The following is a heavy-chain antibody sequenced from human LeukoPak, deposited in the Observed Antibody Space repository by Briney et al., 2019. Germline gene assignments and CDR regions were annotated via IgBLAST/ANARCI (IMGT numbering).Heavy chain of an antibody. D-gene: IGHD6-6*01. Sequence: SETLSLTCTVSGGSISSYYWSWIRQPPGKGLEWIGYIYYSGSTNYNPSLKSRVTISVDTSKNQFSLKLSSVTAADTAVYYCARVRSSSNYYYYYMDVWGKGTPVTGSS. CDR2: IYYSGST. CDR1: GGSISSYY. J-gene: IGHJ6*03. V-gene: IGHV4-59*01. CDR3: ARVRSSSNYYYYYMDV.